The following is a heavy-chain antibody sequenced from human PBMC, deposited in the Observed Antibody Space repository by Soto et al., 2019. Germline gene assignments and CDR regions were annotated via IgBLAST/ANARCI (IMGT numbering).Heavy chain of an antibody. D-gene: IGHD4-17*01. CDR2: ISAYNGNT. J-gene: IGHJ4*02. Sequence: QVQLVQSGAEVKKPGASVKVSCKASGYTFTSYGISWVREAPGQGLEWMGWISAYNGNTNYAQKLQGRFTMPTDTSTSRAYMERRGLRSDDRAVHYCARESYGDCGLGADYWGQGTLVTVSS. CDR3: ARESYGDCGLGADY. V-gene: IGHV1-18*01. CDR1: GYTFTSYG.